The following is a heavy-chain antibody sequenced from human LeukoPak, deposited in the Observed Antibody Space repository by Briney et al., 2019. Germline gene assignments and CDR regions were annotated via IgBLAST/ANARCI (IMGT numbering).Heavy chain of an antibody. CDR1: GGSFSGYY. V-gene: IGHV4-34*01. CDR3: ARAGLHYGSGSYDIGEHFDY. D-gene: IGHD3-10*01. CDR2: INHSGST. Sequence: PSETLSLTCAVYGGSFSGYYWSWIRQAPGKGLEWIGEINHSGSTNYNPSLKSRVTISVDTSKNQFSLKLSSVTAADTAVYYCARAGLHYGSGSYDIGEHFDYWGQGTLVTVSS. J-gene: IGHJ4*02.